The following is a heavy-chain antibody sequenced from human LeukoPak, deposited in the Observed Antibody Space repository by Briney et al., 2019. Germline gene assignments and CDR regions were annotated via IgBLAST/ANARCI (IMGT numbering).Heavy chain of an antibody. V-gene: IGHV1-69*04. D-gene: IGHD3-22*01. CDR2: IIPILGIA. Sequence: SVKVSCKASGGTFSSYAISWVRQAPGLGLDWMGRIIPILGIANYAQKFQGRVTITADKSTSTAYMELSSLRSEDTVVYYCAREADYYDSSGYYLGSWFDPWGQGTLVTVSS. J-gene: IGHJ5*02. CDR3: AREADYYDSSGYYLGSWFDP. CDR1: GGTFSSYA.